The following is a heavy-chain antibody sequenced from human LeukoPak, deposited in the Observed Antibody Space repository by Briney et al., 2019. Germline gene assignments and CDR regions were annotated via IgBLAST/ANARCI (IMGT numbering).Heavy chain of an antibody. Sequence: GGSLRLSCAASGFTFSSYAMSWVRQAPGKGLEWVAAISGSGGSTYYADSVKGRFTISRDNSKNTLYLQMNSLRAEDTAVYYCAKDLYCSSTSCTEFDYWGQGTLVTVSS. CDR3: AKDLYCSSTSCTEFDY. V-gene: IGHV3-23*01. CDR2: ISGSGGST. J-gene: IGHJ4*02. CDR1: GFTFSSYA. D-gene: IGHD2-2*01.